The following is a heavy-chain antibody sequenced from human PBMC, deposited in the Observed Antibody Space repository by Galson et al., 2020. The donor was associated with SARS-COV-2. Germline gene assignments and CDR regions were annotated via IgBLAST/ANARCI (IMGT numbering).Heavy chain of an antibody. CDR1: GYTLTELS. CDR3: ATGPPIVGATQWFDP. V-gene: IGHV1-24*01. J-gene: IGHJ5*02. D-gene: IGHD1-26*01. Sequence: ASVKVSCKVSGYTLTELSMHWVRQAPGKGLEWMGGFDPEDGETIYAQKFQGRVTMTEDTSTDTAYMELSSLRSEDTAVYYCATGPPIVGATQWFDPWGQGTLVTVSS. CDR2: FDPEDGET.